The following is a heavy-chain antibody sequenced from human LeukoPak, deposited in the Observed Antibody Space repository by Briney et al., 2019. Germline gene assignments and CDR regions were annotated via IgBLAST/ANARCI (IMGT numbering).Heavy chain of an antibody. J-gene: IGHJ3*02. CDR1: EFTFSSYW. CDR3: ASGYSSGWSLDAFDI. V-gene: IGHV3-74*01. Sequence: GGSLRLSCAASEFTFSSYWMHWVRQAPGKGLVWVSRINSDGSSTSYADSVKGRFTISRDNAKNTLYLQMNSLRAEDTAVYYCASGYSSGWSLDAFDIWGQGTMVTVSS. D-gene: IGHD6-19*01. CDR2: INSDGSST.